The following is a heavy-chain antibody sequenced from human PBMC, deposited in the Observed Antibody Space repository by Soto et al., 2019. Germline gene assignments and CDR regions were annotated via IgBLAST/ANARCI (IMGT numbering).Heavy chain of an antibody. D-gene: IGHD2-21*02. CDR2: INPSGGST. V-gene: IGHV1-46*01. CDR3: ARETLSGDSVICYYGMDD. Sequence: ASGKVSCKASGYTFSSYYMHWVRQAPGQGLEWMGTINPSGGSTSYAQKFQGRVTMTRDTSTSTVYMELSSLRSEDTAVYYCARETLSGDSVICYYGMDDWGQGTKVTVS. CDR1: GYTFSSYY. J-gene: IGHJ6*02.